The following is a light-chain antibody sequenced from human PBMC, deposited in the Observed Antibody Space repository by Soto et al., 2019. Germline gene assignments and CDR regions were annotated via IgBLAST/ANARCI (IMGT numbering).Light chain of an antibody. V-gene: IGLV3-21*02. CDR3: QVWDSPGDHVV. J-gene: IGLJ2*01. CDR2: DDS. Sequence: SYELTQPPSVSVAPGQTATITCGGNNIGRKSVHWYQQKPGQGPVLVVYDDSDRPSGIPERFSGSNSGNTATLTVSRVEAGDEADYYRQVWDSPGDHVVFGGGTKVTVL. CDR1: NIGRKS.